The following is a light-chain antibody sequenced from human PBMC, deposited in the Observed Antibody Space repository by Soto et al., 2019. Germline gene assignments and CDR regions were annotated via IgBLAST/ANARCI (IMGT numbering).Light chain of an antibody. Sequence: DIQMTQYPSSLSASVEDRVIITCRASQSISNHLNWYQQKPGKAPNLLIFAASSLQSGVPSRFSGSRSGPDFTLTISSLQPEDFATYYCQQSYSSPPTFGQGSKV. CDR2: AAS. CDR3: QQSYSSPPT. J-gene: IGKJ1*01. CDR1: QSISNH. V-gene: IGKV1-39*01.